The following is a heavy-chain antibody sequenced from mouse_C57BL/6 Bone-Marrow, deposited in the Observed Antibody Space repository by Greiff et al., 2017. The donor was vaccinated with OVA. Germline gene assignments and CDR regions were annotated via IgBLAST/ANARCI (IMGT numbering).Heavy chain of an antibody. CDR2: IDPENGDT. CDR1: GFNIKDDY. V-gene: IGHV14-4*01. J-gene: IGHJ2*01. CDR3: TSYSNIDY. Sequence: VQLQQSGAELVRPGASVKLSCTASGFNIKDDYMHWVKQRPEQGLEWIGWIDPENGDTEYASKFQGKATITADTSSNTAYLQLSSLTSEDTAIYYCTSYSNIDYWGQGTTLTVSS. D-gene: IGHD2-5*01.